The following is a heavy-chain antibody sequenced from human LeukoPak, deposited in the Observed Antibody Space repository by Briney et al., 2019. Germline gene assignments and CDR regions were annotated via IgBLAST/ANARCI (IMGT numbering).Heavy chain of an antibody. J-gene: IGHJ4*02. D-gene: IGHD5-18*01. V-gene: IGHV4-39*01. CDR3: ARSRGYSYVLDFDY. CDR2: IYYSGST. Sequence: SETLSLTCTVSGGSISSSSYYWGWIRQPPGRGLEWIGIIYYSGSTYSNPSLKSRVTISVDTSKNQFSLKLTSVTAADTAVYYCARSRGYSYVLDFDYWGQGTLVTVPS. CDR1: GGSISSSSYY.